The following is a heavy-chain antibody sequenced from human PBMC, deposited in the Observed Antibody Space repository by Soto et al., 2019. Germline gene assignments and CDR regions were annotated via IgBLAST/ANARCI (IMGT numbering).Heavy chain of an antibody. CDR2: IDPSDSYT. V-gene: IGHV5-10-1*01. CDR3: ARPGYDVLTGSYGMDV. J-gene: IGHJ6*02. D-gene: IGHD3-9*01. CDR1: GYRFSNYW. Sequence: GESLKISCQGFGYRFSNYWIGWVRQMPGKGLEWMGRIDPSDSYTNYSPSFEGHVSITVEKSISTAYLQWSSLKASDSAMYYCARPGYDVLTGSYGMDVWGQGTTVTVSS.